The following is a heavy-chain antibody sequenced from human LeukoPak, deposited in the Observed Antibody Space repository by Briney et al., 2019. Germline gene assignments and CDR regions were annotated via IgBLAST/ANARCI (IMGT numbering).Heavy chain of an antibody. CDR2: IHYDGSKS. D-gene: IGHD6-13*01. CDR1: GFAFSGYG. J-gene: IGHJ6*03. CDR3: AKGGYSSSWHPPYMDV. Sequence: GGSLRLSCAASGFAFSGYGMHWVRQAPGKGLEWVPFIHYDGSKSYYADSVKGRFTISRDNSMNTLYLQMNSLRAEDTAVYYCAKGGYSSSWHPPYMDVWGKGTTVTVSS. V-gene: IGHV3-30*02.